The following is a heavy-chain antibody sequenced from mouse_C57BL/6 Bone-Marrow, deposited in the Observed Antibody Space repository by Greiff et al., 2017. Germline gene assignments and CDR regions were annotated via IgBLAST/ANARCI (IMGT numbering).Heavy chain of an antibody. Sequence: QVQLQQPGAELARPGASVKLSCKASGYTFTSYGISWVKQRTGQGLEWIGEIYPRSGNTYYNEKFKGKATLTADKSSSTAYMELRSLTSEDSAVYFCARLGYPGLVAYWGQGTLVTVSA. CDR3: ARLGYPGLVAY. V-gene: IGHV1-81*01. J-gene: IGHJ3*01. CDR2: IYPRSGNT. D-gene: IGHD3-1*01. CDR1: GYTFTSYG.